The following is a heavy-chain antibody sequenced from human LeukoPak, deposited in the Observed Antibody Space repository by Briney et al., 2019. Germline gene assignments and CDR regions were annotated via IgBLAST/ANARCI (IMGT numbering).Heavy chain of an antibody. J-gene: IGHJ6*02. CDR1: GFTFSSYG. D-gene: IGHD6-13*01. V-gene: IGHV3-30*18. Sequence: GGSLRLSCAASGFTFSSYGMHWVRQAPGKGLEWVAVISYDGSNKYYADSVKGRFTISRDNSKNTLYLQMNSLRAEDTAVYYCAKDRVAAAVYYYYGMDVWGQGTTVTVSS. CDR3: AKDRVAAAVYYYYGMDV. CDR2: ISYDGSNK.